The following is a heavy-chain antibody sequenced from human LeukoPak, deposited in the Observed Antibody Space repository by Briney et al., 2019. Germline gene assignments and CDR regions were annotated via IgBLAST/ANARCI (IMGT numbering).Heavy chain of an antibody. CDR3: AKVIGSYLDYFDY. CDR1: GFTFSSYA. CDR2: LSGSGGST. J-gene: IGHJ4*02. Sequence: GGSLGLSCAASGFTFSSYAMSWVRQAPGKGLEWVSTLSGSGGSTYYADSVKGRFTISRDYSKNTLYLQMNSLRDEDTAVYYCAKVIGSYLDYFDYWGQGTLVTVSS. V-gene: IGHV3-23*01. D-gene: IGHD1-26*01.